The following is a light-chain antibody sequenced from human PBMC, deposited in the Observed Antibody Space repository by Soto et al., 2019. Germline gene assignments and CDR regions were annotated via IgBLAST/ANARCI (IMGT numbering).Light chain of an antibody. CDR3: LHLNSYSPDT. V-gene: IGKV1-9*01. CDR2: AAS. J-gene: IGKJ3*01. Sequence: DIQLTQSPSFLSASVGDRVTITCRASQGISSFLAWYQQKPGKAPELLMFAASTLQNGVPSRFSGSGSGTEFTLTISSLQPEDFATYYCLHLNSYSPDTFGPGTKVDVK. CDR1: QGISSF.